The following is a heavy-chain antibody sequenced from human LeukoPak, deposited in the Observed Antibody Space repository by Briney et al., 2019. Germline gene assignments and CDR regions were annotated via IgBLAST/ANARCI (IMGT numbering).Heavy chain of an antibody. CDR1: GYTFTSYG. D-gene: IGHD3-10*01. J-gene: IGHJ4*02. CDR3: ARTNYLSGSYHIY. CDR2: ISPYNGNT. V-gene: IGHV1-18*01. Sequence: EASVTVSFKASGYTFTSYGISWVRQAPGQGLEWMGWISPYNGNTNYAQSLQGRVTVTSDTSTSTAYMELRSLTSDDTAVYYCARTNYLSGSYHIYWGQGTLVTVSS.